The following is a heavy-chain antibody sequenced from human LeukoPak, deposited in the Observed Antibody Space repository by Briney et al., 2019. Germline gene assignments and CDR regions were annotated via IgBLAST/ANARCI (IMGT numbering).Heavy chain of an antibody. V-gene: IGHV4-59*01. CDR1: GGSISSYY. D-gene: IGHD5-24*01. CDR3: ARDSGDVIDY. CDR2: IYYSGST. J-gene: IGHJ4*02. Sequence: SETLSLTCTVSGGSISSYYWSWIRQPPGKGLEWIGYIYYSGSTNYHPSLKSRVTISVDTSKNQFSLKLSSVTAADTAVYYCARDSGDVIDYWGQGTLVTVSS.